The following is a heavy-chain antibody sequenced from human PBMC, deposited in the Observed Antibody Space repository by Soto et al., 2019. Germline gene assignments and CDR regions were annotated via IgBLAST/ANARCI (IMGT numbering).Heavy chain of an antibody. Sequence: ASLKVSCKASGYTFTSYGISWVRQAPGQGLEWMGWISAYNGNTNYAQKLQGRVTMTTDTSTSTAYMELRSLRSDDTAVYYCARERRLGGSYLFDYWGQGTLVTVSS. D-gene: IGHD1-26*01. CDR1: GYTFTSYG. V-gene: IGHV1-18*01. CDR3: ARERRLGGSYLFDY. CDR2: ISAYNGNT. J-gene: IGHJ4*02.